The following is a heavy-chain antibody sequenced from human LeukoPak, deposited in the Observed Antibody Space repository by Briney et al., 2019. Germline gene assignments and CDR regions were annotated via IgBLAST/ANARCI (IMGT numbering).Heavy chain of an antibody. Sequence: SVKVSCKASVDTFSTYAITWVRQAPGQGLEWMGRIVPRLDIANYAQKFQGRVSITADTSTSTAYMELSSLRSEDTAVYYCARVNAGAVAGTYYYYGMDVWGQGTTVTVSS. CDR2: IVPRLDIA. CDR3: ARVNAGAVAGTYYYYGMDV. CDR1: VDTFSTYA. D-gene: IGHD6-19*01. J-gene: IGHJ6*02. V-gene: IGHV1-69*04.